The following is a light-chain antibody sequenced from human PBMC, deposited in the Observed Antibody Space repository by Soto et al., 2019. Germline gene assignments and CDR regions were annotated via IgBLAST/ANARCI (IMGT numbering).Light chain of an antibody. CDR3: SSYTSSGALGV. V-gene: IGLV2-14*01. Sequence: QSALTQPASVSGSPGQSITISCTGTSSDVGDYNYVSWYQQQPGKAPKLMIYDVTYRPSGVSNRFSGSKSGNTASLTISGLQAEDEADYYCSSYTSSGALGVFGGGTKLTVL. CDR1: SSDVGDYNY. CDR2: DVT. J-gene: IGLJ2*01.